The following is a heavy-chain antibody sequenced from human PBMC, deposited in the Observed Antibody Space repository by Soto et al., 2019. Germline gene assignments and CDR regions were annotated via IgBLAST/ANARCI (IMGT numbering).Heavy chain of an antibody. CDR3: ARGEFTVTPSARKSDYYYYGMDV. V-gene: IGHV3-23*01. CDR2: ISGSGGST. J-gene: IGHJ6*02. D-gene: IGHD4-4*01. CDR1: GFTFSSYA. Sequence: EVQLLESGGGLVQPGGSLRLSCAASGFTFSSYAMSWVRQAPGKGLEWVSAISGSGGSTYYADSVKGRFTISRDNSKNTLYLQMNSLRAEDTAVYYCARGEFTVTPSARKSDYYYYGMDVWAKGPRSPSP.